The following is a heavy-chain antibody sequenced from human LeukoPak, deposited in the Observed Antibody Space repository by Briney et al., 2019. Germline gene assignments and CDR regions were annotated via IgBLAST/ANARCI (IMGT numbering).Heavy chain of an antibody. J-gene: IGHJ4*02. Sequence: ASVKVSCKASGYTFTGYYMHWVRQAPGQGLEWMGWMNPNSGGTNYAQKFQGRVTMTRDTSISTAYMELSSLRSDDTAVYYCARVGVDYSGNIIKYFFDYWGQGTLVTVSS. CDR1: GYTFTGYY. CDR2: MNPNSGGT. D-gene: IGHD4-23*01. V-gene: IGHV1-2*02. CDR3: ARVGVDYSGNIIKYFFDY.